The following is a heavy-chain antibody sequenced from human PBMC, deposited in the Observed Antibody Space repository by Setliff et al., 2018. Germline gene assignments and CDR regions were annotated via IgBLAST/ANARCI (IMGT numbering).Heavy chain of an antibody. CDR3: ARVASIMILVDIFFPNDALGI. CDR1: GFGFSSYT. CDR2: ISIRSDYI. V-gene: IGHV3-21*01. J-gene: IGHJ3*02. D-gene: IGHD3-22*01. Sequence: PGGSLRLSCEGSGFGFSSYTMNWVRQTPGGGLEWVSSISIRSDYINYADSVKGRFVISRDNANNSLFLQMNSLRAEDTAVYYCARVASIMILVDIFFPNDALGIWGQGTMVTVSS.